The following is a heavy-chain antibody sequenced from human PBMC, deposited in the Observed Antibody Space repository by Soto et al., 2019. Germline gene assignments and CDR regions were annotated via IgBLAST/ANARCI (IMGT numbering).Heavy chain of an antibody. D-gene: IGHD5-18*01. Sequence: SPSLSFVNAECTLTACGPSWVRQAPGKGLEWVANIKQDGSATYYVDSVKGRFTISRDNAKNSVYLQMDSLRVEDTALYHCVRGVRGVETPYNWFAPLGQGDMGT. CDR3: VRGVRGVETPYNWFAP. CDR1: ECTLTACG. J-gene: IGHJ5*02. CDR2: IKQDGSAT. V-gene: IGHV3-7*01.